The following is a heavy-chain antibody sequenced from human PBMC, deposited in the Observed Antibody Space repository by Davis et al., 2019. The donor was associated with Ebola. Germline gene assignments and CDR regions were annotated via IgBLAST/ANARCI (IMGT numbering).Heavy chain of an antibody. CDR3: VRDTSHQLPHWLYYFYGMDV. D-gene: IGHD2-2*01. V-gene: IGHV3-9*01. CDR2: ISWNSETK. CDR1: GFTFDEYA. Sequence: SLKISCAASGFTFDEYAMHWVRQAPGKGLEWVSGISWNSETKVYADSVKGRFTISRDNPKNTLYLQMNSLRGEDTAVYYCVRDTSHQLPHWLYYFYGMDVWGQGTTVTVSS. J-gene: IGHJ6*02.